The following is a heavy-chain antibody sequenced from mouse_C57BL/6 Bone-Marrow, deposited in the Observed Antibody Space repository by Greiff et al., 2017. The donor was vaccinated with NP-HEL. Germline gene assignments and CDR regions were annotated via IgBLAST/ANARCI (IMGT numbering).Heavy chain of an antibody. CDR2: ISNGGGST. CDR1: GFTFSDYY. V-gene: IGHV5-12*01. D-gene: IGHD2-3*01. J-gene: IGHJ2*01. CDR3: ARRDGYFLFDY. Sequence: EVKLMESGGGLVQPVGSLNLSCAASGFTFSDYYMYWVRQTPEKRLEWVAYISNGGGSTYYPDTVKGRFTISRDNAKNTLYLQMSRLKSEDTAMYYCARRDGYFLFDYWGQGTTLTVSS.